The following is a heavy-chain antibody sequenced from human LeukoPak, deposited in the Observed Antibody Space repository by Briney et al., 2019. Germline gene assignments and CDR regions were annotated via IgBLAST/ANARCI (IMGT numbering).Heavy chain of an antibody. CDR3: ARVPIMITFGGVIVSSYYFDY. J-gene: IGHJ4*02. V-gene: IGHV3-23*01. Sequence: SGGSLRLSCAASGFNFSSYTMTWVRQAPGKRLEWVSTIGGCGSGTFYADSVKGRFTISRDNSKNTLYLQMNSLRAEDTAVYYCARVPIMITFGGVIVSSYYFDYWGQGALVTVSS. CDR1: GFNFSSYT. CDR2: IGGCGSGT. D-gene: IGHD3-16*02.